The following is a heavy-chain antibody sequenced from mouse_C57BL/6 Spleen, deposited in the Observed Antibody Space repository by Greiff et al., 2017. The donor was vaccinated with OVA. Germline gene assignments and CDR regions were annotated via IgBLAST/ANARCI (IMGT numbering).Heavy chain of an antibody. CDR1: GYTFTSYW. CDR3: AREGTTVSSGDWFAY. Sequence: QVHVKQPGAELVKPGASVKLSCKASGYTFTSYWMHWVKQRPGQGLEWIGMIHPNSGSTNYNEKFKSKATLTVDKSSSTAYMQLSSLTSEDSAVYYCAREGTTVSSGDWFAYWGQGTLVTVSA. D-gene: IGHD1-1*01. V-gene: IGHV1-64*01. CDR2: IHPNSGST. J-gene: IGHJ3*01.